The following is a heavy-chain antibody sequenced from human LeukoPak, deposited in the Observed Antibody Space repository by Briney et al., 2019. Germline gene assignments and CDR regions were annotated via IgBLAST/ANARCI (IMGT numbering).Heavy chain of an antibody. J-gene: IGHJ4*02. CDR1: GYTLTELS. CDR3: ATGRRTKVGATTIDY. V-gene: IGHV1-24*01. CDR2: FDPEDGET. D-gene: IGHD1-26*01. Sequence: ASVKVSCKVSGYTLTELSMHWVRRAPGKGLEWMGGFDPEDGETIYAQKFQGRVTMTEDTSTDTAYMELSSLRSEDTAVYYCATGRRTKVGATTIDYWGQGTLVTVSS.